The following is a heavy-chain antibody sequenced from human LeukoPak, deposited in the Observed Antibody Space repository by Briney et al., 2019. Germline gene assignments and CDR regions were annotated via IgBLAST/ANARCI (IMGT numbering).Heavy chain of an antibody. Sequence: GGSLRLSCAASGFTFSSYSMNWVRQAPGKGLEWVSSISSSSSYIYYADSVKGRFTISRDNAKNSLYLQMNSLRAEDTAVYYCARDRSDYVWGISIDYWGQGTLVTVSS. V-gene: IGHV3-21*01. CDR2: ISSSSSYI. CDR3: ARDRSDYVWGISIDY. J-gene: IGHJ4*02. D-gene: IGHD3-16*01. CDR1: GFTFSSYS.